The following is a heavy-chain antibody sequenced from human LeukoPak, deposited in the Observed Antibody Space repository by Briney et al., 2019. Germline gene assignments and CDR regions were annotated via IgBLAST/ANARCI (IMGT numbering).Heavy chain of an antibody. V-gene: IGHV3-30*04. D-gene: IGHD1-26*01. J-gene: IGHJ3*02. CDR2: ISYDGSNK. CDR1: GFTFSSYA. CDR3: ARDFRPSPTEGATHAFDI. Sequence: PGGSLRLSCAASGFTFSSYAMHWLRQPPGKGLEGVAVISYDGSNKYYADSVKGRFTISRDNSKNTLYPQMNSLRAEDTAVYYCARDFRPSPTEGATHAFDIWGQGTMVTVSS.